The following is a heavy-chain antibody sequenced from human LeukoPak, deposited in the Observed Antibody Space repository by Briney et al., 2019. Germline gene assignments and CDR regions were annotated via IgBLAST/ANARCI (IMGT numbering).Heavy chain of an antibody. CDR3: ARGQVPAARGHNWFDP. CDR2: INHRAST. D-gene: IGHD2-2*01. J-gene: IGHJ5*02. Sequence: SETLSPTCAVYGYSFSDYYWNWIRQPPGKGLEWIGEINHRASTNYNPSLQRRVTISVDTSKNQFSLRLSSVTAADTAVYFCARGQVPAARGHNWFDPWGLGTLVTVSS. V-gene: IGHV4-34*01. CDR1: GYSFSDYY.